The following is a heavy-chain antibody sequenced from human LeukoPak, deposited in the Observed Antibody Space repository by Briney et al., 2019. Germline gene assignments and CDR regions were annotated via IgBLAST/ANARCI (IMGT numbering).Heavy chain of an antibody. CDR3: AKDPFPSVWGNWFDP. D-gene: IGHD1-14*01. Sequence: PGGSLRLSCAASGFTFSSYAMSWVRQAPGKGLEWVSAISGSGGSTYYADSVKGRFTISRDNSKNTLYLQMNSLRAADTAVYYCAKDPFPSVWGNWFDPWGQGTLVTVSS. V-gene: IGHV3-23*01. J-gene: IGHJ5*02. CDR1: GFTFSSYA. CDR2: ISGSGGST.